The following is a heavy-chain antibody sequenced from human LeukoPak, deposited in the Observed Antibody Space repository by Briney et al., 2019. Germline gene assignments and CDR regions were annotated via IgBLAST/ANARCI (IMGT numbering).Heavy chain of an antibody. D-gene: IGHD6-6*01. Sequence: GGSLRLSCAASGFTFSSYSMNWVRQAPGKGLEWVSSISSGCSYIYYADSVKGRFTISRDNAKNSLYLQMNSLRAEDTALYYCSSDAYSSSRGYFDYWGQGTLVTVSS. J-gene: IGHJ4*02. CDR1: GFTFSSYS. V-gene: IGHV3-21*01. CDR3: SSDAYSSSRGYFDY. CDR2: ISSGCSYI.